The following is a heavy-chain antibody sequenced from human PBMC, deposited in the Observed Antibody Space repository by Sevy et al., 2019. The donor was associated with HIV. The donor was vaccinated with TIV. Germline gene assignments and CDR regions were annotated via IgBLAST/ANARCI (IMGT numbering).Heavy chain of an antibody. Sequence: GGSLRLSCAASGFTFSSHAMHWVRQAPGKGLEWMAAISYEGSSKYYAASVKGRFTISRDDSKNTLYRQMSSLRAGDTAVYDCARDGGYSVNFLPSGYWGQGTLVTVSS. J-gene: IGHJ4*02. CDR3: ARDGGYSVNFLPSGY. CDR2: ISYEGSSK. V-gene: IGHV3-30-3*01. CDR1: GFTFSSHA. D-gene: IGHD3-10*02.